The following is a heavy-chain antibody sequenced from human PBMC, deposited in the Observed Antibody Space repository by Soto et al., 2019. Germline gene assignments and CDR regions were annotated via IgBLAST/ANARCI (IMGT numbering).Heavy chain of an antibody. V-gene: IGHV2-5*01. CDR3: AHRSFANDDFDV. CDR1: GFSLSTSGVG. CDR2: FYWNDDK. D-gene: IGHD3-3*01. Sequence: QITLKESGPTLVKPTQTLTLTCTFSGFSLSTSGVGVGWIRQPPGKALEWLALFYWNDDKHYSPSLKSRITIAKDTSKTQVVLTITNMDGVDTATYCCAHRSFANDDFDVRVQGTMVTVSS. J-gene: IGHJ3*01.